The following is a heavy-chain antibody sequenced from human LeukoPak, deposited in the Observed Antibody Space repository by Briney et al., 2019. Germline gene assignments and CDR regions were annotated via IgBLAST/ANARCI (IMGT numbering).Heavy chain of an antibody. Sequence: ASVTVSCKASGYTFTGYYMHWVRQAPGQGLEWMGWINPNSGGTNYAQKFQGRVTMTRDTSISTAYMELSRLRSDDTAVYYCARGQTTYYDFWSAPEHWGQGTLVTVSS. D-gene: IGHD3-3*01. J-gene: IGHJ4*02. CDR3: ARGQTTYYDFWSAPEH. CDR2: INPNSGGT. V-gene: IGHV1-2*02. CDR1: GYTFTGYY.